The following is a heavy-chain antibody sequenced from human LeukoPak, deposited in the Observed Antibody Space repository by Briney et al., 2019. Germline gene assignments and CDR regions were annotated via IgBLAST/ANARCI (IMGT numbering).Heavy chain of an antibody. CDR1: GFTFSSYW. V-gene: IGHV3-7*01. D-gene: IGHD5-18*01. J-gene: IGHJ4*02. Sequence: GGSLRLSCAASGFTFSSYWMTWIRQAPGKGLEWVANIKQDGSEKYYVDSVKGRFTISRDNAKNSLYLQMSSLRAEDTAVYYCARDTGGGYSCYDCWGQGTLVTVSS. CDR2: IKQDGSEK. CDR3: ARDTGGGYSCYDC.